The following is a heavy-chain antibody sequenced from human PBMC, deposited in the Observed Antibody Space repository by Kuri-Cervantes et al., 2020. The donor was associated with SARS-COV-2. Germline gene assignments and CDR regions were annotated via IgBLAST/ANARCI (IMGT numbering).Heavy chain of an antibody. CDR2: ISAYNGNT. J-gene: IGHJ4*02. D-gene: IGHD3-22*01. V-gene: IGHV1-18*01. CDR3: ARGNYDSSGYYGFWYFDY. Sequence: ASVKVSCKVSGSTFTSYGISWVRQAPGQGLEWMGWISAYNGNTNYAQKLQGRVTMTTDTSTSTAYMELRSLRSDDTAVYYCARGNYDSSGYYGFWYFDYWGQGNLVNVSS. CDR1: GSTFTSYG.